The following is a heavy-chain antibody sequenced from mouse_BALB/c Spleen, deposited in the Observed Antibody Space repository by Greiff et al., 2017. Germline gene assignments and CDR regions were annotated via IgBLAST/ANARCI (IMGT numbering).Heavy chain of an antibody. V-gene: IGHV1-69*02. D-gene: IGHD2-14*01. CDR3: TRWGRGYDEDYFDY. Sequence: QVQLQQPGAELVRPGASVKLSCKASGYTFTSYWINWVKQRPGQGLEWIGNIYPSDSYTNYNQKFKDKATLTVDKSSSTAYMQLSSPTSEDSAVYYCTRWGRGYDEDYFDYWGQGTTLTVSS. J-gene: IGHJ2*01. CDR2: IYPSDSYT. CDR1: GYTFTSYW.